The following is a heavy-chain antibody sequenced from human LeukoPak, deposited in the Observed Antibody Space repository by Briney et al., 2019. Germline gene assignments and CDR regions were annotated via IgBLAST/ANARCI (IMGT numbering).Heavy chain of an antibody. D-gene: IGHD6-19*01. J-gene: IGHJ4*02. CDR2: ISYDGSNK. Sequence: QPGRSLRLSCAASGFTFSSYGMHWVRQAPGKGLEWVAVISYDGSNKYYADSVKGRFTISRDNSKNTLYLQMNSLRAEDTAVYYCAKGSSGWKDYWGQGTLVTVSS. V-gene: IGHV3-30*18. CDR3: AKGSSGWKDY. CDR1: GFTFSSYG.